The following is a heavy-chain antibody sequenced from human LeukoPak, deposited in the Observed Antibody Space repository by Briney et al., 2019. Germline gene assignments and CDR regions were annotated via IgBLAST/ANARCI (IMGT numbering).Heavy chain of an antibody. Sequence: PGGSLRLSCAASGFTFSNYAMGWVRQAPGKGLEWVSAISASGGSTYYAASVRGRFTVSRDNSMNTLYLQINSLRAEDTAVFYCAKDRKAVAGPIDAFDIWGQGTMVTVSS. CDR1: GFTFSNYA. CDR2: ISASGGST. CDR3: AKDRKAVAGPIDAFDI. D-gene: IGHD6-19*01. J-gene: IGHJ3*02. V-gene: IGHV3-23*01.